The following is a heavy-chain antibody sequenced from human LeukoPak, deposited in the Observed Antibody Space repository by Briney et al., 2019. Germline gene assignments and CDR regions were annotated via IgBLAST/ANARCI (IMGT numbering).Heavy chain of an antibody. Sequence: ASVKVSCKASGYTFTGYYMHWVRQAPGQGLEWMGWINPNSGGTNYAQKFQGRVTMTRDTSISTAYMELSRLRSDGTAVYYCASGGFGDYAADAFDIWGQGTMVTVSS. CDR3: ASGGFGDYAADAFDI. V-gene: IGHV1-2*02. J-gene: IGHJ3*02. CDR2: INPNSGGT. CDR1: GYTFTGYY. D-gene: IGHD4-17*01.